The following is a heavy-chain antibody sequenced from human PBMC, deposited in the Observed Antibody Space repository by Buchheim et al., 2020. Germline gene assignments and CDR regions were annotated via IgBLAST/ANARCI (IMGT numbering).Heavy chain of an antibody. CDR3: ASDLSGGGLDY. Sequence: QVQLVESGGGVVQPGRSLRLSCAASGISFSRYSMHWVRQAPGKGLEWVAVISDDATRTNYADSVRGRFTISRDNSRNTLYLQMCSLRLDDTAVFYCASDLSGGGLDYWGQGTL. V-gene: IGHV3-30*04. CDR1: GISFSRYS. J-gene: IGHJ4*02. CDR2: ISDDATRT. D-gene: IGHD2-15*01.